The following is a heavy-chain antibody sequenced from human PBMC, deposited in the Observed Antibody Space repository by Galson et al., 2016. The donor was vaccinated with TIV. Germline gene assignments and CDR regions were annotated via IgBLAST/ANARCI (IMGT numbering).Heavy chain of an antibody. CDR1: GYTFTSYN. CDR2: INPNSGNT. Sequence: SVKVSCKASGYTFTSYNIYWVRQASGQGLEWMGWINPNSGNTGYAQKFQDRVTMTRNTSINTAYMELRGLRSEDTAVYFCAKDRLWAELREPFDLWGQGTLVTVSS. V-gene: IGHV1-8*02. D-gene: IGHD4/OR15-4a*01. J-gene: IGHJ4*02. CDR3: AKDRLWAELREPFDL.